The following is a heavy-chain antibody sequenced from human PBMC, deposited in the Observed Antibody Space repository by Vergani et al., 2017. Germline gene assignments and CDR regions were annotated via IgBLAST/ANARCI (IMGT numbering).Heavy chain of an antibody. CDR1: GGSISSGSYF. CDR3: AGVGARVDFDI. CDR2: IYTSASN. V-gene: IGHV4-61*02. D-gene: IGHD3-16*01. Sequence: QVQLQESGPGLVKPSQTLTLTCTVSGGSISSGSYFWSGIRHPAGKELEWIGCIYTSASNNYNPSLKSRVTMSVDTSKNKFSLKLSSVTAADTAVYYCAGVGARVDFDIWGQGTMVTVSS. J-gene: IGHJ3*02.